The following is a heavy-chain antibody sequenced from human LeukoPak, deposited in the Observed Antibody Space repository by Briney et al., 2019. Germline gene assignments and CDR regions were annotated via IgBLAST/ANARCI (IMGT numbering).Heavy chain of an antibody. J-gene: IGHJ4*02. D-gene: IGHD3-22*01. CDR3: ARDSEGFYYDSSGYFYYFDY. Sequence: SETLSLTCTVSGGSISSGDYYWSWIRQPPGKGLEWIGYIYYSGSTYYNPSLKSRVTISVDTSKYQFSLKLSSVTAADTAVYYCARDSEGFYYDSSGYFYYFDYWGQGTLVTVSS. V-gene: IGHV4-30-4*01. CDR1: GGSISSGDYY. CDR2: IYYSGST.